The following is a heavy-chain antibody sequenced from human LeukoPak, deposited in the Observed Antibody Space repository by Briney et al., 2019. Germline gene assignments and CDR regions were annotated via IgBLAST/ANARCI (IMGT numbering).Heavy chain of an antibody. CDR3: ARDRPYTGGWRGFDY. V-gene: IGHV1-69*13. J-gene: IGHJ4*02. CDR1: GGTFSRYA. Sequence: SVKVSCKASGGTFSRYAISWVRQAPGQGLEWMGGIIPMFGIANYAQKFQGRVTTTADESTSTAYMELSSLRSEDTAVYYCARDRPYTGGWRGFDYWGQGTLVTVSS. D-gene: IGHD6-19*01. CDR2: IIPMFGIA.